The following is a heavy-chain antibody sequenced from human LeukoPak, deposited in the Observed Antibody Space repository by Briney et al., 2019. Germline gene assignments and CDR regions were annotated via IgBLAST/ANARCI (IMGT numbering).Heavy chain of an antibody. CDR1: RGTSSNYA. J-gene: IGHJ3*02. Sequence: SVKVSSKASRGTSSNYAIIWVRQAPGQRLEWMGRIIPIFGTTTSAQKFQGRVTITADASTSTAYMQLSSLRSEDTAVYYWARDNRYSSGWSDAFDIWGQGTMVTVSS. D-gene: IGHD6-19*01. V-gene: IGHV1-69*13. CDR3: ARDNRYSSGWSDAFDI. CDR2: IIPIFGTT.